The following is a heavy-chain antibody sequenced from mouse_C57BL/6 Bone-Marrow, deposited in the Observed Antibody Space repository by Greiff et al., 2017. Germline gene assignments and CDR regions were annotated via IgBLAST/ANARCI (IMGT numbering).Heavy chain of an antibody. CDR3: AREAYYYVSSPAWFAY. V-gene: IGHV1-26*01. D-gene: IGHD1-1*01. Sequence: VQLQQSGPELVKPGASVKISCKASGYTFTDYYMNWVKQSHGKSLEWIGDINPNNGGTSYNQKFKGKATLTVDKSSSTAYMELRSLTSEDSAVYYCAREAYYYVSSPAWFAYWGQGTLVTVSA. CDR1: GYTFTDYY. CDR2: INPNNGGT. J-gene: IGHJ3*01.